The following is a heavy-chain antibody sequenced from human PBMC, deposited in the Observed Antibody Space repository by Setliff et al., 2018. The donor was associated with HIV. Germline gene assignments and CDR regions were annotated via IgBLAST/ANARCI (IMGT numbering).Heavy chain of an antibody. CDR2: IYHNGIT. V-gene: IGHV4-38-2*01. D-gene: IGHD3-22*01. CDR1: GYSISSGYY. CDR3: ARQGAGYYYDSSEYYTGNGFDM. J-gene: IGHJ3*02. Sequence: KTSETLSLTCGVSGYSISSGYYWGWIRQPPGKGLEWIGSIYHNGITYYNPSLKSRVTISVDTSKNQFSLNLTSVTAADTAVYYCARQGAGYYYDSSEYYTGNGFDMWGQGTMVTVSS.